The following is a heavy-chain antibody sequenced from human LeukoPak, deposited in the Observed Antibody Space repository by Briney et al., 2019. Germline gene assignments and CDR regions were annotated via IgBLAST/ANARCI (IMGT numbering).Heavy chain of an antibody. D-gene: IGHD3-22*01. J-gene: IGHJ5*02. CDR2: IYHSGST. Sequence: SETLSLTCAVSGGSISSSNWWSWVRQPPGKGLEWIGEIYHSGSTNYNPSLKSRVTISVDKSKNQFSLKLDTLTAEDTAVYFCARDYDSRASSWGQGTLVTVSS. CDR3: ARDYDSRASS. CDR1: GGSISSSNW. V-gene: IGHV4-4*02.